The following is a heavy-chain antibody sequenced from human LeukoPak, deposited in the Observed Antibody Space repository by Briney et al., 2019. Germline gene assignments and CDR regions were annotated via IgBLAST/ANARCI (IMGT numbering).Heavy chain of an antibody. CDR1: GFTFSSYE. J-gene: IGHJ6*03. V-gene: IGHV3-48*03. CDR3: ARDTAQGSGSYFYYYYYMDV. D-gene: IGHD3-10*01. CDR2: ISSSGSTI. Sequence: GGSLRLSCAASGFTFSSYEMNWVRQAPGKGLEWVSYISSSGSTIYYADSVKGRFTISRDNAKNSLYLQMNSLRAEDTAVYYCARDTAQGSGSYFYYYYYMDVWGKGTTVTVSS.